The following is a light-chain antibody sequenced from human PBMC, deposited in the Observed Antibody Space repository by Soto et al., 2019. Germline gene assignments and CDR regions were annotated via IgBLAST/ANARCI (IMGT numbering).Light chain of an antibody. CDR2: AAS. Sequence: DIQMMQSQCSLSASVGDRVTITCRASQSSSNYLNWYQQKPGKAPKLLIYAASTLQSEVPSRFSGSGSGTDFTLTISRLQPEDFASYYRQQSYSTLYTFGQGTKLEIK. CDR1: QSSSNY. J-gene: IGKJ2*01. CDR3: QQSYSTLYT. V-gene: IGKV1-39*01.